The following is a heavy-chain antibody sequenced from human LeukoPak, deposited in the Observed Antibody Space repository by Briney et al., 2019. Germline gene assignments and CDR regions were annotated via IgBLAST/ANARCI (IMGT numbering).Heavy chain of an antibody. CDR3: AKDRYGDYAHYFDY. V-gene: IGHV3-30*02. J-gene: IGHJ4*02. D-gene: IGHD4-17*01. CDR1: GFTFSSYG. CDR2: IRYDGTNK. Sequence: SGGSLRLSCATSGFTFSSYGMHWVRQAPGKGLEWVTFIRYDGTNKYYADSVKGRFTISRDNSKNTLYLQMNSLRVEDTAVYYCAKDRYGDYAHYFDYWGQGTLVTVSS.